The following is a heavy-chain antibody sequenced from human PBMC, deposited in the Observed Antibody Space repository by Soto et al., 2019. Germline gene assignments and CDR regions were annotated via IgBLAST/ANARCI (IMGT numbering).Heavy chain of an antibody. CDR2: ISDSGSLT. CDR1: GFTFSAYY. CDR3: ARALVLGVGALSQ. V-gene: IGHV3-11*01. Sequence: QVQLVESGGGLVKPEGSLRLSCAASGFTFSAYYMSWIRQAPGKGLEWVSYISDSGSLTHYGDSVKGRFTISRDNAKASLDSQMDSLRAEDTAIYYCARALVLGVGALSQWGQGTLVTVSS. D-gene: IGHD1-26*01. J-gene: IGHJ4*02.